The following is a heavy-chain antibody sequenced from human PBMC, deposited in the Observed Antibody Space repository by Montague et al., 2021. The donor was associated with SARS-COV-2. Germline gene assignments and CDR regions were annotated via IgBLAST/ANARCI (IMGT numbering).Heavy chain of an antibody. Sequence: SETLSLTCTVSGGSISDYYWSWIRQPAGKGLEWIVRIYSSGGTNYNPSLQSRISMSVDTSKNQFSLKLSSVTAADTAIYYCARDYSHCSGGSCVFDYWGQGTLVTVSS. CDR3: ARDYSHCSGGSCVFDY. J-gene: IGHJ4*02. D-gene: IGHD2-15*01. V-gene: IGHV4-4*07. CDR2: IYSSGGT. CDR1: GGSISDYY.